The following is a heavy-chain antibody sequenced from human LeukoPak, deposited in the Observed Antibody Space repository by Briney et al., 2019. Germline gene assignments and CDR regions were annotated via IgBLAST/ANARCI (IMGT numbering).Heavy chain of an antibody. CDR3: AKRAAAGTSYYYYYYMDV. V-gene: IGHV3-23*01. CDR1: GFTFSGDA. J-gene: IGHJ6*03. CDR2: ICGSGGST. D-gene: IGHD6-13*01. Sequence: GGSLRLSCAASGFTFSGDAMSWGCQSPGEGLGWGSAICGSGGSTYYADSVKGRFHISRDNSKNTLYLQMNSLRAEDTAVYYCAKRAAAGTSYYYYYYMDVWGKGTTVTISS.